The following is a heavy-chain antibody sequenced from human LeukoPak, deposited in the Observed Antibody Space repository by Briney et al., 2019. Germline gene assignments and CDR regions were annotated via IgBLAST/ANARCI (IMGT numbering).Heavy chain of an antibody. CDR1: GGTFSSYA. D-gene: IGHD5-12*01. CDR2: IVPIFGSA. J-gene: IGHJ5*02. V-gene: IGHV1-69*01. Sequence: PVTVSCKASGGTFSSYAISWVRQAPGQGLEWTGGIVPIFGSANYAQKFQGRVTITADESTTTAYMELTGLRSEDTAVYYCAKDEGVANSWFDPWGQGTLVTVSS. CDR3: AKDEGVANSWFDP.